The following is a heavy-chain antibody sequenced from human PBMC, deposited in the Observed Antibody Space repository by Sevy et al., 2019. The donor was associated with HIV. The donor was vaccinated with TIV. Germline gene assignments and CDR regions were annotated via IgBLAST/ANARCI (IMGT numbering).Heavy chain of an antibody. V-gene: IGHV3-21*01. J-gene: IGHJ3*02. CDR3: ARATGTEALDAFDI. CDR2: ISGSSFYI. D-gene: IGHD1-1*01. CDR1: GFTFSDYS. Sequence: GGSLRLSCAASGFTFSDYSVNWVRQAPGKGLEWVSSISGSSFYIYYADSVNGRFTISRDNAKNSLYLQMISLRADDTAVYYCARATGTEALDAFDIWGQGTLVTVSS.